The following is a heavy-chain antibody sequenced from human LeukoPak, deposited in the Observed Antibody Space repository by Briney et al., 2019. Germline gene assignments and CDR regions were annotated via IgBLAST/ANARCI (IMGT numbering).Heavy chain of an antibody. CDR1: GGTFSSYA. CDR2: IIPIFGTA. Sequence: ASVKVSCKASGGTFSSYAISWVRQAPGQGLEWMGGIIPIFGTANYAQKFQGRVTITADESTSTAYMELSSLRSEDTAVYYCARAERYCSSTSCPDWFDPWGQGTLVTVSS. D-gene: IGHD2-2*01. CDR3: ARAERYCSSTSCPDWFDP. J-gene: IGHJ5*02. V-gene: IGHV1-69*13.